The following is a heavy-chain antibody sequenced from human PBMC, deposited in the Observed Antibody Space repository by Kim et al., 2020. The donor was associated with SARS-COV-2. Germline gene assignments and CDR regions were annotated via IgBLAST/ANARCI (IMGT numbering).Heavy chain of an antibody. Sequence: SETLSLTCTVSGGSISSRHYYWSWIRQFPGKGLEWIGYIFHSGTTYYNPSLKSRVTISVDTSKNQFSLKLTSVTAADTAIYFCARDPSGMSGVDYWGQG. CDR2: IFHSGTT. V-gene: IGHV4-30-4*01. D-gene: IGHD3-10*01. CDR1: GGSISSRHYY. J-gene: IGHJ4*02. CDR3: ARDPSGMSGVDY.